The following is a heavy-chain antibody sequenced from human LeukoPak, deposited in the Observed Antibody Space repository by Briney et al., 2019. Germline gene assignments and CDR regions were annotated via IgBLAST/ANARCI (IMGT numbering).Heavy chain of an antibody. V-gene: IGHV4-4*07. CDR2: IYTSGST. J-gene: IGHJ6*03. CDR1: GGSISGYY. Sequence: PSETLSLTCSVSGGSISGYYWSWIRQPAGKGLEWIGRIYTSGSTNYNPSLKSRVTMSVDTSKNQFSLKLSYVTAADTAVYYCARVDVFGVVSSDYYYYYMDVWGKGTTATVSS. CDR3: ARVDVFGVVSSDYYYYYMDV. D-gene: IGHD3-3*01.